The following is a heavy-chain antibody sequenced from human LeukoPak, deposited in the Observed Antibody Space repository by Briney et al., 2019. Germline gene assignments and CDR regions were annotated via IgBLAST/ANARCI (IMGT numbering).Heavy chain of an antibody. CDR1: GFTFSNYV. D-gene: IGHD4-17*01. CDR3: AKDRDDSGDYVFDH. Sequence: GGSLRLSCAASGFTFSNYVMSSVRQAPGEGLEWVSVIGRSGHFTNYADSVKGRFTISRDNSKDTLSLQMSSLRAEDTAIYYCAKDRDDSGDYVFDHWGQGILVTVSS. CDR2: IGRSGHFT. J-gene: IGHJ4*02. V-gene: IGHV3-23*01.